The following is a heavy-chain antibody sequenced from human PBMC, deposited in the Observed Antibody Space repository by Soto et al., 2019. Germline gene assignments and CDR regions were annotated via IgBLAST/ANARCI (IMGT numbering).Heavy chain of an antibody. CDR1: GGSISRSGDY. Sequence: QVQLQESGPGLVKPSQTLSLTCTVSGGSISRSGDYWTWIRQHPGKGLEWIGYIYHSETTYYNPSLKSRVTISVDTSKNQFSLKLSSVTAAATAVYYCAREEGGYRNFDSWGQGTLVTVPS. CDR3: AREEGGYRNFDS. J-gene: IGHJ4*02. D-gene: IGHD3-22*01. CDR2: IYHSETT. V-gene: IGHV4-31*03.